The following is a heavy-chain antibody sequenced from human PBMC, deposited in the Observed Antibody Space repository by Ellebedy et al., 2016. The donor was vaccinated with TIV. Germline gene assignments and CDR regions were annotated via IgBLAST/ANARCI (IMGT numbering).Heavy chain of an antibody. CDR3: ARELGGATGSWFDP. CDR2: INPMFGAA. J-gene: IGHJ5*02. D-gene: IGHD1-26*01. Sequence: AASVKVSCKASGGTFSNHDIRWVRQAPGQGLEWMGGINPMFGAASYAQKFQGRLTITGDESTSTAYMELNSLRSEDTAVYYCARELGGATGSWFDPWGQGTLVTVSS. CDR1: GGTFSNHD. V-gene: IGHV1-69*13.